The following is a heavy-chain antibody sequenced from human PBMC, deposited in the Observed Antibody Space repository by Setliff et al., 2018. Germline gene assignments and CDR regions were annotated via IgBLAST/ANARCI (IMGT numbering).Heavy chain of an antibody. CDR2: INTNTGNP. V-gene: IGHV7-4-1*02. CDR3: ARASRFGTTVWKGDYYMDV. CDR1: GYTFSSYA. Sequence: ASVKVSCKASGYTFSSYAMGWMRQAPGQRLEWMGWINTNTGNPSYAQDFPGRLVFSLDTSVSTAYLQISSLKAEDSAVYYCARASRFGTTVWKGDYYMDVWGKGTTVTVSS. D-gene: IGHD4-4*01. J-gene: IGHJ6*03.